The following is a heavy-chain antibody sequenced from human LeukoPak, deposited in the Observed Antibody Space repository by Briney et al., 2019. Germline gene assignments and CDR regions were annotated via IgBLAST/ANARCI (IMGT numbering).Heavy chain of an antibody. Sequence: PGGSLRLSCAASGFTFSNYAMSWVRQAPGKGLEWVSDISGSGGSTYYADSVKGRFTISRDNSKNTLYLQMNSLRAEDTAVYYCARARSSYGYGDAFDIWGQGTMVTVSS. CDR3: ARARSSYGYGDAFDI. D-gene: IGHD5-18*01. CDR1: GFTFSNYA. J-gene: IGHJ3*02. CDR2: ISGSGGST. V-gene: IGHV3-23*01.